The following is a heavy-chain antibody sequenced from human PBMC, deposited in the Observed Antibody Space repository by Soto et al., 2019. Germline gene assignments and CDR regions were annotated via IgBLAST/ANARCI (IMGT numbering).Heavy chain of an antibody. Sequence: QVQLQESGPGLVKPSETLSLTCTVSGGSISSYYWSWIRQPPGKGLEWIGYIYYSGSTNYNPSLXGXAXIXIDTSKNQSSLKLSSVTAADTAVYYCARRWVGYSSTSNWFDPWGQGTLVTVSS. CDR2: IYYSGST. CDR3: ARRWVGYSSTSNWFDP. J-gene: IGHJ5*02. V-gene: IGHV4-59*01. CDR1: GGSISSYY. D-gene: IGHD6-19*01.